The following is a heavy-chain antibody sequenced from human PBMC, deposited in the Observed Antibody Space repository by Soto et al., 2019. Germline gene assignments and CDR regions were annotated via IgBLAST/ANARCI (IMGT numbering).Heavy chain of an antibody. CDR1: GFSINSNDYY. CDR3: AREPYSSGWYGWFDP. J-gene: IGHJ5*02. Sequence: SETLSLTCTVSGFSINSNDYYWGWIRQPPGKGLEWIGSMYSSGTTFYNPSLKSRVTISVDTSKNQFSLKLSSVTAADTAVYYCAREPYSSGWYGWFDPWGQGTLVTVSS. CDR2: MYSSGTT. D-gene: IGHD6-19*01. V-gene: IGHV4-39*07.